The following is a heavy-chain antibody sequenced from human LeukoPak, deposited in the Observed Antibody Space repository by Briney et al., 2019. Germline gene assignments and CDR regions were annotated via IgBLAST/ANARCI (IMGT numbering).Heavy chain of an antibody. D-gene: IGHD6-13*01. Sequence: SGKVSCKACGGTLSSYAMSWVPQAPGQGLEWMRRIIPILGIANYAQKFQGRVTITADKSTSTAYMELSSLRSEDTAVYYCARLTIAAAGSLFDYWGQGTLVTVSS. J-gene: IGHJ4*02. CDR2: IIPILGIA. CDR1: GGTLSSYA. CDR3: ARLTIAAAGSLFDY. V-gene: IGHV1-69*04.